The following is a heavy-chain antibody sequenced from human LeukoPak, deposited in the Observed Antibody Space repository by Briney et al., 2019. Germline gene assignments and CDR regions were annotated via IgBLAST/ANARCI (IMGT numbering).Heavy chain of an antibody. CDR2: IDWDGDK. CDR1: GFSLSTSGMC. CDR3: ARSYSGDFWSGYYTSYYYYYMDV. Sequence: SGPALVKPTQTLTLTCTFSGFSLSTSGMCVSWIRQPPGKALEWLARIDWDGDKYYSTSLKTRLTISKDTSKNQVVLTMTNMDPVDTATYYCARSYSGDFWSGYYTSYYYYYMDVWGKGTTVTVSS. J-gene: IGHJ6*03. V-gene: IGHV2-70*11. D-gene: IGHD3-3*01.